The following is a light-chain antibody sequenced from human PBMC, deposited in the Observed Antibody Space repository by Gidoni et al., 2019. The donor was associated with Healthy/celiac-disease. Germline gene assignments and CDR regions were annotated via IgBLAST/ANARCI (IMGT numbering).Light chain of an antibody. CDR3: QQYDNLPWT. CDR2: DAS. Sequence: DIQMPPSPSALSASVGNRVTITCQASKDINNYLNWYQQKPGQAPKLLIYDASNLETGVPSRFSGSGSGTDFTFTISSLQAEDIATYYCQQYDNLPWTFGQGTKVEIK. J-gene: IGKJ1*01. V-gene: IGKV1-33*01. CDR1: KDINNY.